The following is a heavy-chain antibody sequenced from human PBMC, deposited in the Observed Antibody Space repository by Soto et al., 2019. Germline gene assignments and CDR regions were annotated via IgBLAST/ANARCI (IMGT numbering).Heavy chain of an antibody. CDR2: INAGNGNT. Sequence: ASVKVSCKASGYTFTSYAMHWVRQAPGQRLEWMGWINAGNGNTKYSQKFQGRVTITRDTSTSTAYMDLSSLRSEDTAVYYCARSLYSSSWYHSGNSYYYYAMDVWGQGTTVTVSS. D-gene: IGHD6-13*01. V-gene: IGHV1-3*01. J-gene: IGHJ6*02. CDR3: ARSLYSSSWYHSGNSYYYYAMDV. CDR1: GYTFTSYA.